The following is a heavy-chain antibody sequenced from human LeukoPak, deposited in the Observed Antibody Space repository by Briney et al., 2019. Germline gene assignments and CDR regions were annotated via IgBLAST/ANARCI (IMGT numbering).Heavy chain of an antibody. Sequence: GGSLRLSCAAPGFTFSSYGMHWVRQAPGKGLEWVAGISYDGSEEFYADSVKGRFIISRDDSKNTLYLQLNSLRADDTAVYYCAKDPEKYSSSYYWGQGTLVTVSS. D-gene: IGHD6-13*01. J-gene: IGHJ4*02. CDR3: AKDPEKYSSSYY. CDR2: ISYDGSEE. V-gene: IGHV3-30*18. CDR1: GFTFSSYG.